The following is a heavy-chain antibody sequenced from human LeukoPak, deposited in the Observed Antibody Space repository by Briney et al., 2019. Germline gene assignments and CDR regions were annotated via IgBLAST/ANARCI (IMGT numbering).Heavy chain of an antibody. V-gene: IGHV4-39*01. CDR1: GGSISSNSYY. Sequence: SETLSLTCTVSGGSISSNSYYWGWIRQPPGKGLEWIGSIYYSGSTYYNPSLKSRVTTSVDTSKNQFSLKLSSVTAADTAVYYCASLTAMVRGVDHFDYWGQGTLVTVSS. CDR2: IYYSGST. CDR3: ASLTAMVRGVDHFDY. J-gene: IGHJ4*02. D-gene: IGHD3-10*01.